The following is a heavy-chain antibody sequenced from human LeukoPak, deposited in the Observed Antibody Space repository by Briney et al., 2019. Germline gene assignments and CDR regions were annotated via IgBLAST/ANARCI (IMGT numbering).Heavy chain of an antibody. V-gene: IGHV3-21*01. J-gene: IGHJ4*02. CDR2: ISSSSSYI. CDR3: AGSGLWFGDKEDY. CDR1: GFTFSSYS. D-gene: IGHD3-10*01. Sequence: PGGSLRLSCVASGFTFSSYSMNWVRQAPGKGLEWVSSISSSSSYIYYADSVKGRFTISRDNAKNSLYLQMNSLRAEDTAVYYCAGSGLWFGDKEDYWGQGTLVTVSS.